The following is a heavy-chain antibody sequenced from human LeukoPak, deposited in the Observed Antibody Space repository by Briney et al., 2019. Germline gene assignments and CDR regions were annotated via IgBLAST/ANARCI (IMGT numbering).Heavy chain of an antibody. CDR3: ARVRVGATVDY. D-gene: IGHD1-26*01. CDR2: ISPNSGGT. J-gene: IGHJ4*02. V-gene: IGHV1-2*02. Sequence: ASVKVSCKASGYTFTVYYVHWVRQAPGQGLEWMGWISPNSGGTNYEQKFQGRVTMTRDSSISTAYMELSRLRSDDTAVYYCARVRVGATVDYWGQGTLVTVSS. CDR1: GYTFTVYY.